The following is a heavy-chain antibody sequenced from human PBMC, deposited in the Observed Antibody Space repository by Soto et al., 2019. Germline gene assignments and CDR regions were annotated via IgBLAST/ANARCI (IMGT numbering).Heavy chain of an antibody. CDR3: ARARKETTVRGIDYYYYYAMDV. V-gene: IGHV4-59*01. D-gene: IGHD4-4*01. J-gene: IGHJ6*02. Sequence: LSLTCTVSGGSISSYYWSWIRQPPGKGLEWIGYIYYSGSTNYNPSLKSRVTISVDTSKNQFSLKLSSVTAADTAVYYCARARKETTVRGIDYYYYYAMDVWGQGTTVTVSS. CDR2: IYYSGST. CDR1: GGSISSYY.